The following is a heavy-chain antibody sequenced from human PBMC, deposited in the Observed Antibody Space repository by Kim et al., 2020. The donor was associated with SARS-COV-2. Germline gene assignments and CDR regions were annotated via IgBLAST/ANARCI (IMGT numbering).Heavy chain of an antibody. CDR2: IYYSGST. D-gene: IGHD3-10*01. CDR3: ASLELDGSGSYYQDV. V-gene: IGHV4-59*01. CDR1: GGSISSYY. Sequence: SETLSLTCTVSGGSISSYYWSWIRQPPGKGLEWIGYIYYSGSTNYNPSLKSRVTISVDTSKNQISLKLSSVTAADTAVYYCASLELDGSGSYYQDVWGKGTTVTVSS. J-gene: IGHJ6*04.